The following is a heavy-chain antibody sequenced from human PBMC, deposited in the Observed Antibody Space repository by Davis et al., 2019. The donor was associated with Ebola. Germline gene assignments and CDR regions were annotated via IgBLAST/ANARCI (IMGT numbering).Heavy chain of an antibody. Sequence: GESLKISCSAFGFTLSGYAMHWVRQAPGKGLEWMAVISFDGNTQHYADSVKGRFIISRDDSRNTVSLQMNSLRPEDTALYYCAYIGWYYDLWGRGTLVTVSS. CDR3: AYIGWYYDL. V-gene: IGHV3-30-3*01. D-gene: IGHD4-11*01. CDR1: GFTLSGYA. CDR2: ISFDGNTQ. J-gene: IGHJ2*01.